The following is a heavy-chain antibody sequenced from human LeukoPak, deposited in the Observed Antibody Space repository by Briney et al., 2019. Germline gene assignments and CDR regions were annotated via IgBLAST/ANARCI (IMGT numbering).Heavy chain of an antibody. CDR3: ASVVEMATISA. J-gene: IGHJ5*02. CDR1: GFTFSSYE. D-gene: IGHD5-24*01. CDR2: ISSSGSTI. Sequence: GGSLRLSCAASGFTFSSYEMNWVRQAPGKGLEWVSYISSSGSTIYYADSVKGRFTISRDNAKNSLYLQMNSLRADDTAVYYCASVVEMATISAWGQGTLVAVSS. V-gene: IGHV3-48*03.